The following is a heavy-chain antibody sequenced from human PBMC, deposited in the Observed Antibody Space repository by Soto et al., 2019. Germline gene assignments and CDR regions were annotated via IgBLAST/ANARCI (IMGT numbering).Heavy chain of an antibody. D-gene: IGHD3-3*01. CDR3: ARHDFWSGYPCDY. CDR2: IYYSGST. J-gene: IGHJ4*02. CDR1: GGSISSSSYY. V-gene: IGHV4-39*01. Sequence: QLQLQESGPGLVKPSETLSLTCTVSGGSISSSSYYWGWIRQPPGKGLEWIGSIYYSGSTYYNPSLKSRVTISVDTSKNQFSLKLSSVTAADTAVYYCARHDFWSGYPCDYWGQGTLVTVSS.